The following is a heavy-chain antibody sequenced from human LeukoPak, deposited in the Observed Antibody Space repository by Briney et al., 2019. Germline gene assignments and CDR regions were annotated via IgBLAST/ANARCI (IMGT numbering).Heavy chain of an antibody. D-gene: IGHD1-1*01. CDR1: GFNFSSHW. Sequence: GGSLRLSCAASGFNFSSHWVHWVRHAPGKGLVWVSRISDDGSYTSNVDSVKGRFTISRDNVNNMLYLHMNSLRAEDTAVYYCARVGIAWRSSYWGQGTLVTVSS. CDR2: ISDDGSYT. J-gene: IGHJ4*02. V-gene: IGHV3-74*01. CDR3: ARVGIAWRSSY.